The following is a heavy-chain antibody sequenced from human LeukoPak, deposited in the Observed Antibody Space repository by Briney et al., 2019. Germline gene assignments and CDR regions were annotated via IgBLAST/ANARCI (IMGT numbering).Heavy chain of an antibody. V-gene: IGHV3-23*01. CDR2: FSGSGDRT. Sequence: GGSLRLSCAASGFTFSNYGMNWVRQAPGKGLEWVSGFSGSGDRTYYADSVKGRFTISRDNSKNTLYLQMNNLRAEDTAVYYCAKRVPDYWGQGTLVTVSS. CDR1: GFTFSNYG. CDR3: AKRVPDY. J-gene: IGHJ4*02.